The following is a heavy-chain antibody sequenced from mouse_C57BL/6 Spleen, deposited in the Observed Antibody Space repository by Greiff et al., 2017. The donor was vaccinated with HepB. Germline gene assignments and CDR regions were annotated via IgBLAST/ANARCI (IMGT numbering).Heavy chain of an antibody. D-gene: IGHD1-1*01. CDR1: GFSLTSYG. V-gene: IGHV2-2*01. CDR2: IWSGGSP. CDR3: ARSYGSSLYYAMHY. J-gene: IGHJ4*01. Sequence: QVQLQQSGPGLVQPSQSLSITCTVSGFSLTSYGVHWVRQSTGKGLEWLGVIWSGGSPDYNAAFISRLSISKDNSKSQVFFKMNSLQADDTAIYYCARSYGSSLYYAMHYWGHGTSVTVSS.